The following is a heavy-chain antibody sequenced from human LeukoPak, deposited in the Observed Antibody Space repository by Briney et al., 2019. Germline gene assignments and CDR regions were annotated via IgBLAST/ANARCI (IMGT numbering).Heavy chain of an antibody. CDR2: ISYDGSNK. V-gene: IGHV3-30*18. CDR3: AKVPNWESFDNYFDY. J-gene: IGHJ4*02. D-gene: IGHD7-27*01. CDR1: GFTFSSYG. Sequence: GGSRRLSCAASGFTFSSYGMHRVRQAPGKGLEWVAVISYDGSNKYYADSVKGRFTISRDNSKNTLYLQMNSLRAEDTAVYYCAKVPNWESFDNYFDYWGQGTLVTVSS.